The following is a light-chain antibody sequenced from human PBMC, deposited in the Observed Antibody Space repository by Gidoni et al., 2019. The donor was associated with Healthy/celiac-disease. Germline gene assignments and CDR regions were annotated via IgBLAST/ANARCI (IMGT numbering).Light chain of an antibody. J-gene: IGKJ1*01. CDR3: QQYNNWPPWT. V-gene: IGKV3-15*01. CDR2: GAS. Sequence: EIVMTPSSATLAVSPGELATLSCRASQSGSSNLAWYQQKPGQAPRLLNYGASTRATGIPARFSGSGSGAEFTLTISRLQSEDFAVYCCQQYNNWPPWTFGQGTKVEIK. CDR1: QSGSSN.